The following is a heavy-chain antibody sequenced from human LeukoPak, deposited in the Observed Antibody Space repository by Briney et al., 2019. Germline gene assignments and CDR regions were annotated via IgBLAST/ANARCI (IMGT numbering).Heavy chain of an antibody. CDR1: GGSFSGYY. V-gene: IGHV4-34*01. Sequence: MSSETLSLTCAVYGGSFSGYYWSWIRQPPGKGLEWIGEINHSGSTNYNPSLKSRVTISVDTSKNQFSLKLSSVTAADTAVYYCARGSPYGRNWFDPWGQGTLVTASS. CDR3: ARGSPYGRNWFDP. J-gene: IGHJ5*02. D-gene: IGHD3-10*01. CDR2: INHSGST.